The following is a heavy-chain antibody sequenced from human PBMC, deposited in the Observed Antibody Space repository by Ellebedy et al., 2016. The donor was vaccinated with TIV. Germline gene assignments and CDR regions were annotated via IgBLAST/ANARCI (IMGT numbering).Heavy chain of an antibody. CDR3: ARWTTVVIHDAFDI. D-gene: IGHD4-23*01. J-gene: IGHJ3*02. CDR2: IYYSGST. CDR1: GGSISSYY. V-gene: IGHV4-59*01. Sequence: MPGGSLRLSCTVSGGSISSYYWSWIRQPPGKGLEWIGYIYYSGSTNYNPSLKSRVTISVDTSKNQFSLKLSSVTAADTAVYYCARWTTVVIHDAFDIWGQGTMVTVSS.